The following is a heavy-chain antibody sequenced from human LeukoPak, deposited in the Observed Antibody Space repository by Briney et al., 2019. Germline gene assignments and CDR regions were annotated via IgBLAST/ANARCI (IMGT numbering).Heavy chain of an antibody. V-gene: IGHV3-9*01. Sequence: GGSLRLSCAASGFTFDDYAMHWVRQAPGKGLEWVSGISWNSGSIGYADSVKGRFTISRDNTKNSLYLQMNSLRAEDTAVYYCAKTRRGYSYGAFDYWGQGTLVTVSS. CDR3: AKTRRGYSYGAFDY. CDR1: GFTFDDYA. D-gene: IGHD5-18*01. J-gene: IGHJ4*02. CDR2: ISWNSGSI.